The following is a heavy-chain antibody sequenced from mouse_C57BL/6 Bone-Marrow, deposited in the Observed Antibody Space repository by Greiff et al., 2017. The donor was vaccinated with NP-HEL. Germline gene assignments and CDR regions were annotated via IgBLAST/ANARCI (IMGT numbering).Heavy chain of an antibody. V-gene: IGHV10-1*01. J-gene: IGHJ2*01. CDR1: GFSFNTYA. D-gene: IGHD1-1*01. Sequence: EADGGLVQPKGSLKLSCAASGFSFNTYAMNWVRQAPGKGLEWVARIRSKSNNYATYYADSVKDRFTISRDDSESMLYLQINNLKTEDTAMYYCVRRPYGSSWGYYFDYWGQGTTLTVSS. CDR2: IRSKSNNYAT. CDR3: VRRPYGSSWGYYFDY.